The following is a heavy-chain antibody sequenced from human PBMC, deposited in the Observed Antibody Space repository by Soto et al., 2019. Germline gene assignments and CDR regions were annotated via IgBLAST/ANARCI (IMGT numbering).Heavy chain of an antibody. V-gene: IGHV4-39*01. Sequence: SETLSLTCTVSGGSISSGNHYRAWIRQPPGKGLEWIGSIYYSGGTYYNPSLESRVTISVDTSRNQFSLQLTSVTAADTAVFYCASLSSTAKHGNDVWGQGT. CDR2: IYYSGGT. CDR3: ASLSSTAKHGNDV. CDR1: GGSISSGNHY. D-gene: IGHD2-2*01. J-gene: IGHJ6*02.